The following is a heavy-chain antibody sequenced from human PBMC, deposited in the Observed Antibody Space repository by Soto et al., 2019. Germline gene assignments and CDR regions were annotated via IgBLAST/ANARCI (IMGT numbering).Heavy chain of an antibody. CDR1: GGSFSGYY. V-gene: IGHV4-34*01. J-gene: IGHJ6*02. CDR3: ARESGGWGYSGYQATNYYYYGMDV. Sequence: SETLSLTCAVYGGSFSGYYWSWIRQPPGKGLEWIGEINHSGSTNYNPSLKSRVTISVDTSKNQFSLKLSSVTAADTAVYYCARESGGWGYSGYQATNYYYYGMDVWGQGTTVTVSS. CDR2: INHSGST. D-gene: IGHD5-12*01.